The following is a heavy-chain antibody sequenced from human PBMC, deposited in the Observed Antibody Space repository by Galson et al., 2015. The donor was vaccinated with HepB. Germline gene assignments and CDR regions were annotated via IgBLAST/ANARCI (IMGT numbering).Heavy chain of an antibody. Sequence: SLRLSCAASGFTFDDYAMHWVRQAPGKGLEWVSGISWNSGSIGYADSVKGRFTISRDNAKNSLYLQMNSLSAEDTALYYCATAILWELLSAFDIWGQGTMVTVSS. CDR2: ISWNSGSI. V-gene: IGHV3-9*01. D-gene: IGHD1-26*01. CDR3: ATAILWELLSAFDI. CDR1: GFTFDDYA. J-gene: IGHJ3*02.